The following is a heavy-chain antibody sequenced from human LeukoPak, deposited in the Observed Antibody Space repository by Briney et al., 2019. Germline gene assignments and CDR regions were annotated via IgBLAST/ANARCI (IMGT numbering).Heavy chain of an antibody. J-gene: IGHJ3*02. Sequence: ASVKASCKAAGYSFTKYFMHWVRQAPGQGLEWMGIINPSGGSPTYAQKFQGRVTMITDTSTSTVYMELSSLRSEDTAVYYCARESLSAFDIWGQGTMVTVSS. V-gene: IGHV1-46*01. CDR2: INPSGGSP. CDR3: ARESLSAFDI. D-gene: IGHD2-8*01. CDR1: GYSFTKYF.